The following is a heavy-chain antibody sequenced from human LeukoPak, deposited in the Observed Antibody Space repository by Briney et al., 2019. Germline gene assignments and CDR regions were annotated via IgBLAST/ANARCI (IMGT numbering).Heavy chain of an antibody. CDR2: ISAYSGNT. CDR1: GYTFTNYG. CDR3: ARDGYVSSGWYSMGFDP. Sequence: ASVKVSCKASGYTFTNYGISWVRQVPGQGLEWMGWISAYSGNTNYAQKFQDRVTLTIDTSTSTAYMELRSLRSEDTAVYYCARDGYVSSGWYSMGFDPWGQGTLVTVSS. J-gene: IGHJ5*02. D-gene: IGHD6-19*01. V-gene: IGHV1-18*01.